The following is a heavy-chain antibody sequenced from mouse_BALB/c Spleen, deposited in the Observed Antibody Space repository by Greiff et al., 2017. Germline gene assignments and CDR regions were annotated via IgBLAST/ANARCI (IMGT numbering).Heavy chain of an antibody. CDR2: ISSGGGYT. J-gene: IGHJ4*01. D-gene: IGHD1-2*01. CDR1: GFTFSSYG. CDR3: ARDRSTATGAMDY. Sequence: DVKLVESGGDLVKPGGSLKLSCAASGFTFSSYGMSWVRQTPDKRLEWVATISSGGGYTYYPDSVKGRFTISRDNAKNTLYLQMSSLKSEDTAMYYCARDRSTATGAMDYWGQGTSVTVSS. V-gene: IGHV5-6*02.